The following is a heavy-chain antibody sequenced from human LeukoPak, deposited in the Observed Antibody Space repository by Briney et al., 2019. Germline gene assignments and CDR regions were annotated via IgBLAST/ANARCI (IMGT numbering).Heavy chain of an antibody. D-gene: IGHD6-19*01. Sequence: PGRSLRLSCAASGFTFSSYSMNWVRQAPGKGLEWVSSISSSSSYIYYADSVKGRFTISRDNAKNSLYLQMNSLRAEDTAVYYRAREGDSGPGSIAVAGTGYFDYWGQGTLVTVSS. CDR2: ISSSSSYI. J-gene: IGHJ4*02. CDR3: AREGDSGPGSIAVAGTGYFDY. V-gene: IGHV3-21*01. CDR1: GFTFSSYS.